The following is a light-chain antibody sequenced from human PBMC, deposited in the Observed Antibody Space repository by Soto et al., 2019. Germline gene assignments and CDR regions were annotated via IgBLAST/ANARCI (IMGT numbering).Light chain of an antibody. Sequence: EIVFTQSPGTLSLSPGERATLSCRASQTVSSSYLAWYQQKPGQAPRLLIYGASSRATGIPDRFSGSGSGTGFTLTISRLEPEDFAVYYCQQYGSSPGTFGQGTKVDIK. CDR3: QQYGSSPGT. CDR1: QTVSSSY. V-gene: IGKV3-20*01. CDR2: GAS. J-gene: IGKJ1*01.